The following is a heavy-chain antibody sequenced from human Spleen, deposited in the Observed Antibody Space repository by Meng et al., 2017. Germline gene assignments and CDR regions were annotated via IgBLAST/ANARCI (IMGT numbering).Heavy chain of an antibody. CDR1: GGSVSCNSYY. CDR2: IYYTEST. D-gene: IGHD3-22*01. CDR3: ARDDSSGYYSY. Sequence: QGHLQEPGPGLVRSSDTLSLTCTVSGGSVSCNSYYWSWIRQPPGRGLEWIGYIYYTESTDYNPSLKSRVIISVDTSKNQFSLKLNSVTAADTAVYYCARDDSSGYYSYWGQGTLVTVSS. J-gene: IGHJ4*02. V-gene: IGHV4-61*01.